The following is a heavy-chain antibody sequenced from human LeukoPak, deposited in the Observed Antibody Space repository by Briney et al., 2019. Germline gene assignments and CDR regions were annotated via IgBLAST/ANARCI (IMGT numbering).Heavy chain of an antibody. CDR2: LYYGVST. CDR1: GDSVSSGTYY. CDR3: ARVLIAVAAFDS. Sequence: ETLSLTCTVPGDSVSSGTYYWTWTRQPPGKGLEWIGYLYYGVSTIYSPSLKSRVTISVDPSKTQVSLNLCSVTSADAAVYYCARVLIAVAAFDSWGQGTLVTVSS. V-gene: IGHV4-61*01. J-gene: IGHJ4*02. D-gene: IGHD6-19*01.